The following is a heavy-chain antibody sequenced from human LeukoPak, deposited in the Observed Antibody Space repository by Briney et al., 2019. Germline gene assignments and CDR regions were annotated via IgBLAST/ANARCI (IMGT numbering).Heavy chain of an antibody. D-gene: IGHD6-13*01. Sequence: PGRSRRLSCAASGFTFSSYGMHWVRQAPGKGLEWVAFIRYDGSNKYYADSVKGRFTISRDNSKNTLYLQMNSLRAEDTAVYYCAKTIAAAGTSGRYYYYYGMDVWGQGTTVTVSS. CDR1: GFTFSSYG. J-gene: IGHJ6*02. CDR3: AKTIAAAGTSGRYYYYYGMDV. CDR2: IRYDGSNK. V-gene: IGHV3-30*02.